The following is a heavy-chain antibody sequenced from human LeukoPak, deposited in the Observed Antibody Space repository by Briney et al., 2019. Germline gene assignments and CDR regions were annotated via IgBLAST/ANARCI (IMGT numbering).Heavy chain of an antibody. CDR3: ARDRGDFWSGYYPSDY. D-gene: IGHD3-3*01. V-gene: IGHV1-18*01. J-gene: IGHJ4*02. Sequence: GASVEVSCKASGYTFTSYGISWVRQAPGQGLEWMGWISAYNGNTNYAQKLQGRVTMTTDTSTSTAYLELRSLRSDDTAVYYCARDRGDFWSGYYPSDYWGQGTLVTVSS. CDR2: ISAYNGNT. CDR1: GYTFTSYG.